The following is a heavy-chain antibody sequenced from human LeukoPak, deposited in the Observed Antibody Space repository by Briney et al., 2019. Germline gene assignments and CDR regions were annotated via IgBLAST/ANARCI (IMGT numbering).Heavy chain of an antibody. V-gene: IGHV3-23*01. CDR3: AKRGCDTTTCSYYFDY. CDR1: GFTFSSYS. Sequence: GGSLRLSCAASGFTFSSYSMSWVRQVPGKGLEWVSVIGSGGSGGTSYADSVRGRFTMSRDNSKNTLFLQMNSLRAEDAAVYYCAKRGCDTTTCSYYFDYWGRGTLVTVSS. J-gene: IGHJ4*02. CDR2: IGSGGSGGT. D-gene: IGHD2-2*01.